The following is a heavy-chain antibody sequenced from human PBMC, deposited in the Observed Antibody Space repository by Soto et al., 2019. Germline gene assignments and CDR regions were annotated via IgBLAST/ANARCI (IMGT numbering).Heavy chain of an antibody. CDR2: FDPEDAEI. J-gene: IGHJ6*02. D-gene: IGHD3-10*01. CDR1: GYTLTELS. Sequence: ASVKVSCKVSGYTLTELSMHWVRQAPGKGLEWMGGFDPEDAEIIYAQKFQGRVTMTEDTSTDAAYMELSSLRSEDTAVYYCAKYRGELFPMDVWGQGTTVTVSS. V-gene: IGHV1-24*01. CDR3: AKYRGELFPMDV.